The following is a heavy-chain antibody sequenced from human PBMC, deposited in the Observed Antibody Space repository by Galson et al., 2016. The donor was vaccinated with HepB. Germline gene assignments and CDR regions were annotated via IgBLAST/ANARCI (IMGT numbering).Heavy chain of an antibody. Sequence: SCKASGYNFLTFYLHWVRQAPGQRLEWVAMINPVDGNTRYAQKFQGRVTTTRDTSTSTVYMELSSLRSEDTAMYYCARDAPRGYDLWHGMDVWGQGTTVTVSS. D-gene: IGHD3-3*01. CDR2: INPVDGNT. J-gene: IGHJ6*02. CDR3: ARDAPRGYDLWHGMDV. V-gene: IGHV1-46*01. CDR1: GYNFLTFY.